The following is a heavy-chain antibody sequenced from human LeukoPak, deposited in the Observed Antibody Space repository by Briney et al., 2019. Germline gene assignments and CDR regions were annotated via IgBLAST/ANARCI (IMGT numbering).Heavy chain of an antibody. J-gene: IGHJ5*02. CDR2: TYYRSTWYN. V-gene: IGHV6-1*01. Sequence: SQTLSLTCAISGDSVSSNSVTWNWIRQPPSRGLEWLGRTYYRSTWYNDYAVSVRGRITVNPDTSKNQFSLHLNSVTPEDTAIYYCARRLTQYDCFDPWGQGILVTVSS. CDR1: GDSVSSNSVT. CDR3: ARRLTQYDCFDP. D-gene: IGHD2-2*01.